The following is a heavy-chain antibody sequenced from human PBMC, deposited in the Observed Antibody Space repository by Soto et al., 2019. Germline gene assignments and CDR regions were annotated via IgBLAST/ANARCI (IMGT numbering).Heavy chain of an antibody. D-gene: IGHD3-22*01. Sequence: AETLSLTCAVYGGSFSGYYWSWIRQPPGKGLEWIGEINHSGSTNYNPSLKSRVTISVDTSKNQFSLKLSSVTAADTDVYYCARAIDSSGYYTSFDYWGQGTLVTVSS. V-gene: IGHV4-34*01. J-gene: IGHJ4*02. CDR2: INHSGST. CDR1: GGSFSGYY. CDR3: ARAIDSSGYYTSFDY.